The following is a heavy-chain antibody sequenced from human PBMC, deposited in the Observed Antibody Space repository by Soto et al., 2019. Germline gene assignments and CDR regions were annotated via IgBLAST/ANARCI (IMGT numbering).Heavy chain of an antibody. CDR2: ISSSSSYT. V-gene: IGHV3-11*05. CDR1: GFTFSDYY. Sequence: QVPLVESGGGLVKPGGSLRLSCAASGFTFSDYYMSWIRQAPGKGLEWVSYISSSSSYTNYADSVKGRFTISRDNAKNSLYLQMNSLRAEDTAVYYCARGAIAAAGTSTYWGQGTLVTVSS. CDR3: ARGAIAAAGTSTY. J-gene: IGHJ4*02. D-gene: IGHD6-13*01.